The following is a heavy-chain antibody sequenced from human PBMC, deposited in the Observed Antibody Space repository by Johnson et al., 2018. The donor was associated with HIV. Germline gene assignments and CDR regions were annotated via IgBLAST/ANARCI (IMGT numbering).Heavy chain of an antibody. V-gene: IGHV3-74*02. J-gene: IGHJ3*02. Sequence: VQLVESGGDVVQPGRSLRLSCAASGFTFSSYWMSWVRQAPGKGLEWVSRINSDGSSRGYADSVKGRFIISRDNAKNSLNLQMNSLRAEDTALYYCASLGFDAFDIWGQGTMVTVSS. CDR1: GFTFSSYW. CDR3: ASLGFDAFDI. CDR2: INSDGSSR.